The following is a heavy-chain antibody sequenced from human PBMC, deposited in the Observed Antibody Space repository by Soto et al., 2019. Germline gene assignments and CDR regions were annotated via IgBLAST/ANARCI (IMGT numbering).Heavy chain of an antibody. Sequence: ASVKVSCKASGYTFTSYAMHWVRQAPGQRLEWMGWINAGNGNTKYSQKFQGRVTITRDTSASTAYMELSSLRSEDTAVYYCARAQIGEFTLYFDYWGQGTLVTVSS. CDR1: GYTFTSYA. V-gene: IGHV1-3*01. CDR3: ARAQIGEFTLYFDY. J-gene: IGHJ4*02. D-gene: IGHD3-10*01. CDR2: INAGNGNT.